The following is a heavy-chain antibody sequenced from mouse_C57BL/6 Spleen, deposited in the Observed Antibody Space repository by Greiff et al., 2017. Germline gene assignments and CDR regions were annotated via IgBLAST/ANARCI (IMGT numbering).Heavy chain of an antibody. D-gene: IGHD2-4*01. CDR1: GFTFSDYG. CDR2: ISSGSGTI. V-gene: IGHV5-17*01. CDR3: AKGESYDYVPFAN. J-gene: IGHJ3*01. Sequence: EVQVVASGRGLVKPGGSLKLSCAASGFTFSDYGMHWVRQAPEKGLEWVAYISSGSGTIYYADTVKGRFTISRDNAKNTLFLQMTHLRSWDTAMDDCAKGESYDYVPFANWGQGALVTGSA.